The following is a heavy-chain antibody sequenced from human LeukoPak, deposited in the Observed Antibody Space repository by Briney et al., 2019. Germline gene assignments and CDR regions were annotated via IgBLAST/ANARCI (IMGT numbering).Heavy chain of an antibody. D-gene: IGHD5-24*01. J-gene: IGHJ4*02. V-gene: IGHV5-51*01. CDR3: ARRKGDGYNSPFDY. Sequence: GEPLKISCKGSGYSFPNYWIGWVRQMPGKGLEWMGIIYPADSDTRYSPSFQGQVTISADKSISTAYLQWSSLKASDTAMYYCARRKGDGYNSPFDYWGQGTLVTVSS. CDR2: IYPADSDT. CDR1: GYSFPNYW.